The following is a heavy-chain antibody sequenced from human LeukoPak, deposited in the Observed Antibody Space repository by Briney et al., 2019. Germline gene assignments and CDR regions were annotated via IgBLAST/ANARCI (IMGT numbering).Heavy chain of an antibody. D-gene: IGHD3-22*01. V-gene: IGHV3-21*01. CDR3: ARDRAYYYDSSGYPDAFDI. CDR2: ISSSSYI. Sequence: PGGSLRLSCAASGFTLSSYSMNWVRQAPGKGLEWVSSISSSSYIYYADSVKGRFTISRDNAKNSLYLQMNSLRAEDTAVYYCARDRAYYYDSSGYPDAFDIWGQGTMVTVSS. J-gene: IGHJ3*02. CDR1: GFTLSSYS.